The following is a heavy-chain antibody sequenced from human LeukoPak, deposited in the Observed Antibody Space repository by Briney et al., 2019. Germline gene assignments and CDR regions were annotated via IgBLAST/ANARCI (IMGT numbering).Heavy chain of an antibody. CDR3: ARNRERYSYGYGIFDY. Sequence: ASVKVSCKASGYTFTSYGISWVRQAPGQGLEWMGWISAYNGNTNYAQKLQGRVTMTTDTSTSTAYMELRSLRSDDTAVYYCARNRERYSYGYGIFDYWGQGTLVTVSS. J-gene: IGHJ4*02. D-gene: IGHD5-18*01. CDR1: GYTFTSYG. V-gene: IGHV1-18*01. CDR2: ISAYNGNT.